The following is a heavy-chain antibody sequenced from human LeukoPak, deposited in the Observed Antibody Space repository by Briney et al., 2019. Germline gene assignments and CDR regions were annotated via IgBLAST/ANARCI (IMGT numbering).Heavy chain of an antibody. J-gene: IGHJ4*02. Sequence: ASVKVSCKASGYTFTSYAMHWVRQAPGQRLEWMGWISAYNGNTNYAQKLQGRVTMTTDTSTSTAYMELRSLRSDDTAVYYCAADGGFGELYYWGQGTLVTVSS. V-gene: IGHV1-18*01. CDR3: AADGGFGELYY. CDR2: ISAYNGNT. D-gene: IGHD3-10*01. CDR1: GYTFTSYA.